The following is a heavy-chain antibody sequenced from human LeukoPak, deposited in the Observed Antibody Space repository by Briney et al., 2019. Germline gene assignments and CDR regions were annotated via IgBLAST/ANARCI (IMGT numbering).Heavy chain of an antibody. D-gene: IGHD2-2*01. Sequence: ASVKVSCKASGYTFTSYDINWVRQATGQGLEWMGWMNPNSGNTGYAQKFQGRVTITRNTSISTAYMELSSLRSEDTAVYYCARGRVLDDIVVVPEHAFDIWGQGTMVAVSS. CDR3: ARGRVLDDIVVVPEHAFDI. V-gene: IGHV1-8*03. CDR1: GYTFTSYD. CDR2: MNPNSGNT. J-gene: IGHJ3*02.